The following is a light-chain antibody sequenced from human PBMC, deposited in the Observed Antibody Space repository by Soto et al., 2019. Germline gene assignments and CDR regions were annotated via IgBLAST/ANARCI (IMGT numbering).Light chain of an antibody. CDR3: QQRSNWLFT. CDR1: QSVSSY. Sequence: EIVLTQSPVTLSLSPGERATLSCRASQSVSSYLAWYQHKPGQAPRLLISDASNRATGIPARFGGSGSGTDVTLTISNLEPEDFAVYYCQQRSNWLFTFGPGTKVHIK. V-gene: IGKV3-11*01. CDR2: DAS. J-gene: IGKJ3*01.